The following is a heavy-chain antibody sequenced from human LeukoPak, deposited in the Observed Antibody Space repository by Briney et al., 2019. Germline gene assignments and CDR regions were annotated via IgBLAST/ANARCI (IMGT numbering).Heavy chain of an antibody. D-gene: IGHD4-17*01. CDR3: ARDYGDY. Sequence: GGSLRLSCAASGFTFSNYAMSWVRQAPGKGLEWVPGIRSSGHNTYYEDSVKGRFTSSRDNSKNMLYLQMNSLRAEDTAVYYCARDYGDYWGQGTLVTVSS. CDR1: GFTFSNYA. V-gene: IGHV3-23*01. J-gene: IGHJ4*02. CDR2: IRSSGHNT.